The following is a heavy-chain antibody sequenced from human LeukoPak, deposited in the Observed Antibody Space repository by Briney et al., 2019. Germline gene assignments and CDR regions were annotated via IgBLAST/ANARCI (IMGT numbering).Heavy chain of an antibody. CDR1: GFTFDDYA. J-gene: IGHJ4*02. CDR3: AKDSNTGGYSFGS. Sequence: PGGSLRLSCAASGFTFDDYAMHWVRQPPGKGLEWVSLISWGGGITYYADSVRGRFTISRDNSKNSPSLEMNSLRAEDTALYYCAKDSNTGGYSFGSWGQGTLVTVTS. CDR2: ISWGGGIT. V-gene: IGHV3-43D*04. D-gene: IGHD5-12*01.